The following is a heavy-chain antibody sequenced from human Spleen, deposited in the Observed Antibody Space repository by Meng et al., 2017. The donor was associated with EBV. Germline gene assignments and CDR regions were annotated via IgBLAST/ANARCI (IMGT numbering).Heavy chain of an antibody. CDR3: ARDLYDSSGSTFDY. CDR1: GYTFTTYA. CDR2: INADNGDT. J-gene: IGHJ4*02. D-gene: IGHD3-22*01. Sequence: VPLVQSGAEGMQPGASVKVSCKASGYTFTTYAMHWVRQAPGQRLEWMGWINADNGDTKYSQRFQGRVTITRDTSASTAYMELSSLRSEDTAVYYCARDLYDSSGSTFDYWGQGTLVTVSS. V-gene: IGHV1-3*01.